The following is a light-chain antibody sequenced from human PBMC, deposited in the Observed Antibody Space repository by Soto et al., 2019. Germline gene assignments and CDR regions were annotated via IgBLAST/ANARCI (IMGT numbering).Light chain of an antibody. V-gene: IGKV1-39*01. CDR3: PHSYSTPYT. J-gene: IGKJ2*01. Sequence: DIQMTQSPSSLSASVGDRVTITCRASQSISSYLNWYQQKPGKAPKLLIYAASSLQSGVPSRFSGGGSGTDFTLTISSLQPEDFATYYCPHSYSTPYTCGLGTKLESK. CDR2: AAS. CDR1: QSISSY.